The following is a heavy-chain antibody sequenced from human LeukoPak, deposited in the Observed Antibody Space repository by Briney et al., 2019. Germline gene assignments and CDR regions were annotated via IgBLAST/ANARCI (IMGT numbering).Heavy chain of an antibody. V-gene: IGHV3-21*03. Sequence: GGSLRLSCAASGFTFSSYSMNWVRQAPGKGLEWVSSISSSSSYIYYADSVKGRFTISRDNAKNSLYLQMNSLKTEDTAVYYCTTVEVVVAAHPGYWGQGTLVTVSS. J-gene: IGHJ4*02. D-gene: IGHD2-15*01. CDR2: ISSSSSYI. CDR1: GFTFSSYS. CDR3: TTVEVVVAAHPGY.